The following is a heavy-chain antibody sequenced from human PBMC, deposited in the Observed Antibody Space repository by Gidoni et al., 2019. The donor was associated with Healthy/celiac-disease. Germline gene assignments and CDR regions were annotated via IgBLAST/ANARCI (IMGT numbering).Heavy chain of an antibody. J-gene: IGHJ4*02. CDR1: GFTVSSNY. Sequence: EVQLVESGGGLVQPGGSLRLACAASGFTVSSNYMSWVRQAPGKGLAGVSVIYSGGSTYYADSVKGRFTISRDNSKNTLYLQMNSLRAEDTAVYYCARDLTTVTWGPDGDYWGQGTLVTVSS. V-gene: IGHV3-66*02. CDR3: ARDLTTVTWGPDGDY. CDR2: IYSGGST. D-gene: IGHD4-17*01.